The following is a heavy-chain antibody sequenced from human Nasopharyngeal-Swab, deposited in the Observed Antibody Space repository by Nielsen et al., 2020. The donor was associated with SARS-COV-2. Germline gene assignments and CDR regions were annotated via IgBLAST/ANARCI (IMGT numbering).Heavy chain of an antibody. CDR3: ARGGYSYGFDY. J-gene: IGHJ4*02. CDR1: GGSISSSSYY. Sequence: SETLSLTCTVSGGSISSSSYYWGWIRQPPGKGLEWIGSICYSGSTYYNPSLKSRVTISVDTSKNQFSLKLSSVTAADTAVYYCARGGYSYGFDYWGQGTLVTVSS. CDR2: ICYSGST. V-gene: IGHV4-39*01. D-gene: IGHD5-18*01.